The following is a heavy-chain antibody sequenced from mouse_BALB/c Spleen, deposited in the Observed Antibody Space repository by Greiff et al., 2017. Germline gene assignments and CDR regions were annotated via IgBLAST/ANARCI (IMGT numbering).Heavy chain of an antibody. Sequence: VHLVESGAELARPGASVKMSCKASGYTFTSYTMHWVKQRPGQGLEWIGYINPSSGYTNYNQKFKDKATLTADKSSSTAYMQLSSLTSEDSAVYYCARSGYGNYEAYWGQGTLVTVSA. CDR2: INPSSGYT. CDR1: GYTFTSYT. CDR3: ARSGYGNYEAY. D-gene: IGHD2-10*02. J-gene: IGHJ3*01. V-gene: IGHV1-4*01.